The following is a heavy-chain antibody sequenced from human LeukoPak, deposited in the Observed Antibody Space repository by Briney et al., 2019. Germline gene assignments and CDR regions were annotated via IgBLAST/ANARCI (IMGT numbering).Heavy chain of an antibody. CDR2: ISSSSSYI. CDR3: AREGQGFGVVETLDY. D-gene: IGHD3-3*01. V-gene: IGHV3-21*01. CDR1: GFTFSSYS. Sequence: GGSLRLSCAASGFTFSSYSMNWVRQAPGKGLEWVSSISSSSSYIYYADSVKGRFTTSRDNAKNSLYLQMNSLRAEDTAVYYCAREGQGFGVVETLDYWGQGTLVTVSS. J-gene: IGHJ4*02.